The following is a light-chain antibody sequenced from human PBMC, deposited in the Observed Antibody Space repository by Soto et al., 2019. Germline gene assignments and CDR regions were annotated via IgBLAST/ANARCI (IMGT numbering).Light chain of an antibody. Sequence: DIRMTQSPSSLSAFVGDTVTITCQTGPTISVYLNLYQQKPGKAPTLLISAASTLQSGVPSRFSGSGKGTHFTLSISDLRPEDFATYYCQQTYAAPLTFGGGTKVDIK. CDR2: AAS. V-gene: IGKV1-39*01. CDR1: PTISVY. CDR3: QQTYAAPLT. J-gene: IGKJ4*01.